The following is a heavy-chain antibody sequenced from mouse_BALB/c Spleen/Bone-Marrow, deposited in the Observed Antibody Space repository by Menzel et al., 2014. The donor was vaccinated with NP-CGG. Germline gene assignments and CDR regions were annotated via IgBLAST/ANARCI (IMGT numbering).Heavy chain of an antibody. Sequence: VQLQQSGAELVKPGASVKLPCTVSGFNIKDTYIHWMKQRPEQGLEWIGRIDPVNGNSKFDPKFQGKATITADTSSNTAYLHLSILTSDDTAVYYGARSGGKYDGAWFAYWGQGTLVTVST. V-gene: IGHV14-3*02. CDR1: GFNIKDTY. D-gene: IGHD2-14*01. CDR3: ARSGGKYDGAWFAY. CDR2: IDPVNGNS. J-gene: IGHJ3*01.